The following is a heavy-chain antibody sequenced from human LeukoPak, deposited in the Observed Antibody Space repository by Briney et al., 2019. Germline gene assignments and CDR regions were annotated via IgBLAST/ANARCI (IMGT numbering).Heavy chain of an antibody. D-gene: IGHD3-22*01. CDR1: GFPLSEHW. CDR3: LREETIVVIREPPP. Sequence: GGSLRLSCAASGFPLSEHWMIWVRPPPGKGLEWVANINHDESKKYYGVAVKGRFTISRDNAKNSLYLQMNSLRAEDTAIYYCLREETIVVIREPPPRGKGTLVTVSS. CDR2: INHDESKK. V-gene: IGHV3-7*01. J-gene: IGHJ4*02.